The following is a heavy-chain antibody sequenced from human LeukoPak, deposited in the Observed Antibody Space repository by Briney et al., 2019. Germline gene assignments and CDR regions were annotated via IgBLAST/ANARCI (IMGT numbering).Heavy chain of an antibody. V-gene: IGHV3-48*03. D-gene: IGHD6-19*01. CDR2: ISSSGSTI. CDR1: GLTFSSYE. Sequence: PGGSLRLSCAASGLTFSSYEMNWVRQAPGKGLEWVSYISSSGSTIYYADSVKGRFTISRDNAKNSLYLQMNSLRAEDTAVYYCARQLSSGPLDFDYWGQGTLVTVSS. CDR3: ARQLSSGPLDFDY. J-gene: IGHJ4*02.